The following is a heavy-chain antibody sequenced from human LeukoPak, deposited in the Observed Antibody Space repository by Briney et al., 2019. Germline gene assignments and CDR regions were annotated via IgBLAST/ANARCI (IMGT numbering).Heavy chain of an antibody. J-gene: IGHJ5*02. CDR3: ARDRQLLEPSFDP. CDR2: IYYSGST. V-gene: IGHV4-59*01. D-gene: IGHD1-1*01. Sequence: PSETLSLTCTVSGGSISSYYWSWIRQPPGKGLEWVGYIYYSGSTNYNPSLKSRVTISVDTCKNQFFLKLSSVTAADTAVYYCARDRQLLEPSFDPWGQGTLVTVSS. CDR1: GGSISSYY.